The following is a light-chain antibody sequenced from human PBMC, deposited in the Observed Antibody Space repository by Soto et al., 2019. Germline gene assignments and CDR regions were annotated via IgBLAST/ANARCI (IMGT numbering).Light chain of an antibody. CDR2: GNT. Sequence: QLVLTQPPSMSGAPGQRVTISCTGSSSNIGAGYDVHWYQLLPGTAPKLLIYGNTNRPSGVPDRFSGSKSGTSASLAITGVRGWDGGGYYCPSHGSRPNRLGVGGGT. CDR3: PSHGSRPNRLG. CDR1: SSNIGAGYD. J-gene: IGLJ2*01. V-gene: IGLV1-40*01.